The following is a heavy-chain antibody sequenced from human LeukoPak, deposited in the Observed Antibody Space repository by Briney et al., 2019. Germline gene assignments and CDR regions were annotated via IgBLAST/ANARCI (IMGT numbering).Heavy chain of an antibody. Sequence: GGSLRLSCAASGFTFSSYSMNWVRQAPGKGLEWVSSISSSSSYIHSADSVRGRFTISRGNAKNSLFLQMNSLRAEDTAVYYCARDEWGDAFDIWGQGTMVTVFS. D-gene: IGHD1-26*01. J-gene: IGHJ3*02. CDR3: ARDEWGDAFDI. CDR1: GFTFSSYS. V-gene: IGHV3-21*01. CDR2: ISSSSSYI.